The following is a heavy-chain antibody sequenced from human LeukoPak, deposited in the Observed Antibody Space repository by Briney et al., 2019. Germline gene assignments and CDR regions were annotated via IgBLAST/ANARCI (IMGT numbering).Heavy chain of an antibody. CDR3: ARDEGPGGYYGMDV. V-gene: IGHV3-11*01. Sequence: LSLTCAVYGGSFSDYYMSWIRQAPGKGLEWVSYISSSGSTIYYADSVKGRFTISRDNAKNSLYLQMNSLRAEDTAVYYCARDEGPGGYYGMDVWGQGTTVTVSS. J-gene: IGHJ6*02. CDR2: ISSSGSTI. CDR1: GGSFSDYY. D-gene: IGHD1-14*01.